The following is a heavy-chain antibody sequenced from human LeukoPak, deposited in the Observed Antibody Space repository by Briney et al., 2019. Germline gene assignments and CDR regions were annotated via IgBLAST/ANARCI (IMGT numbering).Heavy chain of an antibody. D-gene: IGHD1-26*01. Sequence: GGSLRLSCAASGFTFSSYAMSWVRQAPGKGLEWVSAISGSGGSTYYADSVKGRFTISRDNSKNPLYLQMNSLRAEDTAVYYCAKGEGPWELLPLRFDPWGQGTLVPVS. CDR3: AKGEGPWELLPLRFDP. V-gene: IGHV3-23*01. CDR1: GFTFSSYA. J-gene: IGHJ5*02. CDR2: ISGSGGST.